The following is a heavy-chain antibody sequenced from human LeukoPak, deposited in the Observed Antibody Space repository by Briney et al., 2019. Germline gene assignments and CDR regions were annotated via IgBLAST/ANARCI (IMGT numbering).Heavy chain of an antibody. D-gene: IGHD3-22*01. Sequence: GGSLRLSCAASGFTFSSYWMSWVRQAPGKGLEWVANIKQDGSEKYYVDSVKGRFTISRDNAKNSLYLQMNSLRAEDTAVYYCARDYYDSSGYYGASDIWGQGTMVTVSS. CDR2: IKQDGSEK. J-gene: IGHJ3*02. V-gene: IGHV3-7*01. CDR3: ARDYYDSSGYYGASDI. CDR1: GFTFSSYW.